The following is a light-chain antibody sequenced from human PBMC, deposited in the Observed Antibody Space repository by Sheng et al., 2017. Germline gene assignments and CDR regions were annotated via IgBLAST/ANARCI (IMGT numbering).Light chain of an antibody. Sequence: QSALTQPASVSGSPGQSITISCTGTTSDVGGYNYVSWYQHHPGKAPKLIVFDVSYRPSGVSNRFSGSKSGNTASLTISGLQSEDEADYYCSSYTSSTTWVFGGGTRLTVL. CDR1: TSDVGGYNY. CDR3: SSYTSSTTWV. V-gene: IGLV2-14*03. J-gene: IGLJ3*02. CDR2: DVS.